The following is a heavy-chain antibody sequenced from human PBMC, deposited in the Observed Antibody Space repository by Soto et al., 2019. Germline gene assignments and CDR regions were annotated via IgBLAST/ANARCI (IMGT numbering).Heavy chain of an antibody. CDR2: IVPNVGTV. CDR3: GGRDTSGFLRYFDN. CDR1: GGTFSSFINYP. D-gene: IGHD3-3*01. J-gene: IGHJ4*02. Sequence: SVKVSCKSSGGTFSSFINYPINWVRQAPGQALEWMGGIVPNVGTVNYAQKFRGKVTITADKSTGTAYMELSSLRSEDTALYYFGGRDTSGFLRYFDNWGQGTQGTVAS. V-gene: IGHV1-69*06.